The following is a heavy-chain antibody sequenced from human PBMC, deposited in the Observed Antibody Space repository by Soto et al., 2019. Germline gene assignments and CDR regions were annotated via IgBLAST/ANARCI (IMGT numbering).Heavy chain of an antibody. CDR1: GFTFSSYA. CDR3: ARDRSLIFAVPPYGMDV. CDR2: ISATGGTT. V-gene: IGHV3-48*03. Sequence: GSLRLSCAASGFTFSSYAMSWVRQAPGKGPEWVSRISATGGTTSYADSVKGRFTISRDNARDSLYLHMNGLRAEDSDIYYCARDRSLIFAVPPYGMDVWRQGTTVTVSS. J-gene: IGHJ6*02. D-gene: IGHD3-3*01.